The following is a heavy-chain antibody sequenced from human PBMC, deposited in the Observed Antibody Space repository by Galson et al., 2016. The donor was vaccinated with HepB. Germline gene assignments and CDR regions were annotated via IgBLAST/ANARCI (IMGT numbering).Heavy chain of an antibody. CDR2: IYHTGDT. CDR3: AREAPGDYFDY. Sequence: SETLSLTCAVSGGSISTNTWWSWVRQSPGKGLQWIGQIYHTGDTNYNPTLKSRVTMSVDTSKNQVYLNLRSVTAADTARYFCAREAPGDYFDYWGQGTLVTVST. V-gene: IGHV4-4*02. CDR1: GGSISTNTW. J-gene: IGHJ4*02.